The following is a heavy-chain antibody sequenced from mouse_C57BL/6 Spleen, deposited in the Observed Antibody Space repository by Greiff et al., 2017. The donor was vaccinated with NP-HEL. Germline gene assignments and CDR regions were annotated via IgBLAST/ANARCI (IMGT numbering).Heavy chain of an antibody. J-gene: IGHJ3*01. CDR2: IDPENGDT. V-gene: IGHV14-4*01. CDR1: GFNIKDDY. D-gene: IGHD2-4*01. CDR3: TTPYDYDKVFAY. Sequence: EVQLQQSGAELVRPGASVKLSCTASGFNIKDDYMHWVKQRPEQGLEWIGWIDPENGDTEYASKFQGKATITADTSSNTAYLQLSSLTSEDTAVYYCTTPYDYDKVFAYWGQGTLVTVSA.